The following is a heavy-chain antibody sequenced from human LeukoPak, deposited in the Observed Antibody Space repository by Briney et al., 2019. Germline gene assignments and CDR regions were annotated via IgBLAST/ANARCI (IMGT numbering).Heavy chain of an antibody. CDR3: VRGLYGY. V-gene: IGHV3-7*03. J-gene: IGHJ4*02. CDR1: GFTFSSYG. D-gene: IGHD4-17*01. CDR2: LNQDGSEK. Sequence: GRSLRLSCAASGFTFSSYGMHWVRQAPGKGLEWVANLNQDGSEKYYVDSVKGRFTISRDNGRNSLYLQMDSLRVEDTAVYYCVRGLYGYRGQGTLVTVSS.